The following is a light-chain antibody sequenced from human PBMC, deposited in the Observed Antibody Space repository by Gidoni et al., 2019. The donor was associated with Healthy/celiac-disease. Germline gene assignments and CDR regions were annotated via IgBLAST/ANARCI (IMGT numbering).Light chain of an antibody. CDR1: QSLSSW. CDR3: QQYNSYLT. Sequence: DIQMTQSPSTLSASVGDRVTITCRASQSLSSWLDWYQQKPGKAPKLLIYKASSLESGVPSRFSGSGSWTEFTLTISSLQPDDFATFYCQQYNSYLTFGQWTRLEIK. J-gene: IGKJ5*01. V-gene: IGKV1-5*03. CDR2: KAS.